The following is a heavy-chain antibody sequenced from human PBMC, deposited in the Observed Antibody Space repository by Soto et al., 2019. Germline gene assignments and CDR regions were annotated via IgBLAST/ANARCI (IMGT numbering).Heavy chain of an antibody. CDR3: AHSPDIVATYGMDV. CDR2: IYWDDDK. V-gene: IGHV2-5*02. J-gene: IGHJ6*02. CDR1: GFSLSTSGVG. D-gene: IGHD5-12*01. Sequence: QITLKESGPPLVKPTQTLTLTCTFSGFSLSTSGVGVGWIRQPPGKALEWLALIYWDDDKRYSPSLKSRLTITKDTSKNQVVLTMNNMDPVDTATYYCAHSPDIVATYGMDVWGQGTTVTVSS.